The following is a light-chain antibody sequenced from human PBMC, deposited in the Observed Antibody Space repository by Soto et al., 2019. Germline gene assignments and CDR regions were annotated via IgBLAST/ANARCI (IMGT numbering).Light chain of an antibody. CDR3: QHYGSSSRT. Sequence: EIVLTQSPGTLSLSPGERATLSCRASQSVSSSYLAWYQQKTGQAPRLLIHGASNKATGVPDRFSGSGSGTDFTLTVSRLEPEDFAVYYCQHYGSSSRTFGQGTKVEIK. J-gene: IGKJ1*01. CDR2: GAS. CDR1: QSVSSSY. V-gene: IGKV3-20*01.